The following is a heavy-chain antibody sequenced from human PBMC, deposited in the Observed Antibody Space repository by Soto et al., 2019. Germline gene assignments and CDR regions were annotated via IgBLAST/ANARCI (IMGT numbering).Heavy chain of an antibody. CDR1: GYTFTGYY. V-gene: IGHV1-2*04. CDR3: ARSIAAAGRMDY. Sequence: QVQLVQSGAEVKKPGASVKVSCKASGYTFTGYYMHWVRQAPGQGLEWMGWINPNSGGTNYAQKCQGWVTMTRDTSISTAYMELSRLRSDDTAVYYCARSIAAAGRMDYWGQGTLVTVSS. D-gene: IGHD6-13*01. J-gene: IGHJ4*02. CDR2: INPNSGGT.